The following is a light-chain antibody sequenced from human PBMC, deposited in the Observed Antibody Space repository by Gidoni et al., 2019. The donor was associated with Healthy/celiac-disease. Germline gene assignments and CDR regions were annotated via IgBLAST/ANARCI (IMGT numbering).Light chain of an antibody. CDR1: SSDVCGYNY. CDR2: EVS. CDR3: SSYAGSNVYV. J-gene: IGLJ1*01. V-gene: IGLV2-8*01. Sequence: QSALTQPPSASGSPGQSVTIPCTGTSSDVCGYNYVSWYQQHPGKAPKIMIYEVSKRPSGVPDRFSGSKSGNTASLTVSGLQAEDEADYYCSSYAGSNVYVFGTGTKVTVL.